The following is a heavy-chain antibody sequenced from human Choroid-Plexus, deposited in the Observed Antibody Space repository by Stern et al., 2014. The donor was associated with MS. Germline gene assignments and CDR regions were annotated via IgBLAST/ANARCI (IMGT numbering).Heavy chain of an antibody. V-gene: IGHV3-30*18. CDR1: GFTFSNFG. Sequence: VHLVESGGGVAQPGRPLILSCAASGFTFSNFGMHWVRQAPGKGLEWVALISYDGSDKYYADSVKGRFTIFRDNSKNTLYMHMNSLRAEDTAVYYCAKDRQWSTYFFDYWGQGSLVTVCS. J-gene: IGHJ4*02. CDR2: ISYDGSDK. D-gene: IGHD2-15*01. CDR3: AKDRQWSTYFFDY.